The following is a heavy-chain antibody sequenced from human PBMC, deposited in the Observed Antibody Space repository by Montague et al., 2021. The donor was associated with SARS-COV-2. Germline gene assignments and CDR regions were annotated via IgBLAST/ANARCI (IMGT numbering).Heavy chain of an antibody. Sequence: ETLSLTCTVSGGSVISDTYFWSWIRQPPGKGLEWIAYIYDSDTTNNNPSFWSRVSMSSDRSKNQFSLKLTSVTPADTAVYYCARAANILSGFYNHPFEYWGQGILVTVSS. CDR2: IYDSDTT. CDR1: GGSVISDTYF. J-gene: IGHJ4*02. D-gene: IGHD3-9*01. V-gene: IGHV4-61*01. CDR3: ARAANILSGFYNHPFEY.